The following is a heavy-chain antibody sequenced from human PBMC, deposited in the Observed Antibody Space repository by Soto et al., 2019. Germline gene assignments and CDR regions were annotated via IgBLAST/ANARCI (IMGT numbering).Heavy chain of an antibody. CDR1: GGSISSGDYY. CDR3: AREYLGSCSGGSCPIIDP. J-gene: IGHJ5*02. V-gene: IGHV4-30-4*01. CDR2: IYYSGST. Sequence: SETLSLTCTVSGGSISSGDYYWSWIRQPPGKGLEWIGYIYYSGSTYYNPSLKSRVTISVDTSKNQFSLKLSSVTAADTAVYYCAREYLGSCSGGSCPIIDPWGQGTLVSVSS. D-gene: IGHD2-15*01.